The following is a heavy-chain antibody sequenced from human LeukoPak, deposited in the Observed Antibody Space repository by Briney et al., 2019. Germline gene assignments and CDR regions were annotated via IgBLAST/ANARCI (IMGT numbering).Heavy chain of an antibody. CDR2: ISGNGGST. D-gene: IGHD6-19*01. J-gene: IGHJ4*02. V-gene: IGHV3-23*01. CDR3: AKDARRSGSGWFYFDY. Sequence: GGSLRLSCATSGFTFSSYAMSWVRQAPGKGMEWLSVISGNGGSTFYADSVKGRFTISRDNSKNTLYLQMNSLRAEDTAVYYCAKDARRSGSGWFYFDYWGQGTLVTVSS. CDR1: GFTFSSYA.